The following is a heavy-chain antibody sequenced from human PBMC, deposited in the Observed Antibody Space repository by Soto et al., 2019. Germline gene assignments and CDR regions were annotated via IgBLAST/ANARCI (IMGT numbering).Heavy chain of an antibody. CDR3: ARESHDILTGPPWVWYFDL. CDR1: GGSFSGYY. Sequence: QVQLQQWGAGPLRPLETLSLTCGVSGGSFSGYYWAWIRQSPGQGLEWIGEINDRGSINYNPSLKSRVSIPVNTSKNHYSLNLRSVTAADTAVYYGARESHDILTGPPWVWYFDLWGRGTLVTVSS. D-gene: IGHD3-9*01. V-gene: IGHV4-34*01. J-gene: IGHJ2*01. CDR2: INDRGSI.